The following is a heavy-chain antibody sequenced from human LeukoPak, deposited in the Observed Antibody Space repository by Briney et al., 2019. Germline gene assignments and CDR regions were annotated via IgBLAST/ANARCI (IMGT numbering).Heavy chain of an antibody. V-gene: IGHV4-39*01. CDR2: LYYSGST. J-gene: IGHJ4*02. D-gene: IGHD1-26*01. Sequence: SETLSLTCTVSGGSISSGRSYWGWIRQPPGKGLEWIGSLYYSGSTNYNPSLKSRVTISVDTSKNQFSLKLSSVTAADTAVYYCVLGGATPLFFGFWGQGTLVTVSS. CDR1: GGSISSGRSY. CDR3: VLGGATPLFFGF.